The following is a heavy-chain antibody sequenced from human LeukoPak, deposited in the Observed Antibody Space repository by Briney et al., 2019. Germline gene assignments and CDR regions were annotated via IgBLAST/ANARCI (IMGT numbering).Heavy chain of an antibody. D-gene: IGHD3-10*01. CDR1: GGSFSGYY. CDR2: IYTSGST. Sequence: RPSETLSLTCAVYGGSFSGYYWSWIRQPAGKGLEWIGRIYTSGSTNYNPSLKSRVTISVDTSKNQFSLKLSSVTAADTAVYYCARGPITMVRGVHYYYMDVWGKGTTVTISS. CDR3: ARGPITMVRGVHYYYMDV. V-gene: IGHV4-59*10. J-gene: IGHJ6*03.